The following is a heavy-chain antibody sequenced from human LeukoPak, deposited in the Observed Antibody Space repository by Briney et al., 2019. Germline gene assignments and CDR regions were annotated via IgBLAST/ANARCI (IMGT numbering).Heavy chain of an antibody. D-gene: IGHD3-10*01. V-gene: IGHV1-46*01. CDR1: GYTFASYY. CDR2: INPSGGST. Sequence: ASVKVSCKASGYTFASYYMHWVRQAPGQGLEWMGIINPSGGSTSYAQKFQGRVTMTRDTSTSTVYMELSSLRSEDTAVYYCARAPLHYYGSGSYYVSDSKASDYWGQGTLVTVSS. CDR3: ARAPLHYYGSGSYYVSDSKASDY. J-gene: IGHJ4*02.